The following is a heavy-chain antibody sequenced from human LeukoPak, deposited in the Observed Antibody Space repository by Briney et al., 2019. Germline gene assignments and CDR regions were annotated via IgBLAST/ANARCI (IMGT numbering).Heavy chain of an antibody. CDR1: GGSISSGSYY. J-gene: IGHJ4*02. D-gene: IGHD3-10*01. V-gene: IGHV4-61*02. Sequence: SETLSLTCTVSGGSISSGSYYWSWIRQPAGKGLEWIGRIYTSGSTNYNPSLKSRVTISVDTSKNQFSLKLSSVTAADTAAYYCARGRITMVRGVIIVVGFDYWGQGTLVTVSS. CDR3: ARGRITMVRGVIIVVGFDY. CDR2: IYTSGST.